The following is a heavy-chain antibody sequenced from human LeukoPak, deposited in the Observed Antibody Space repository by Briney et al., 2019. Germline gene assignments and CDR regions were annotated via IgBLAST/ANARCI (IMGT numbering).Heavy chain of an antibody. J-gene: IGHJ6*02. Sequence: QPGGSLILSCAASGFTFSSYAMSWVRPAPGKGLEWVSAISGSGGSTYYADSVKGRFTISRDNSKNTLYLQMNSLRAEDTAVYYCAKSVVVADLYYYYGMDVWGQGTTVTVSS. V-gene: IGHV3-23*01. CDR3: AKSVVVADLYYYYGMDV. CDR1: GFTFSSYA. D-gene: IGHD2-15*01. CDR2: ISGSGGST.